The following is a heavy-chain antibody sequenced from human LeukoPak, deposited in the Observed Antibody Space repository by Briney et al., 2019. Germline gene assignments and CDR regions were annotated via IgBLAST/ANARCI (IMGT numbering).Heavy chain of an antibody. Sequence: GASVKVSCKASGYTFTGYYMHWVRQAPGQGLEWMGWVNPNSGGTNYAQKFQGRVTMTRDTSISTAYMELSRLRSDDTAVYYCARAYCSGGSCYSPDAFDIWGQGTMVTVSS. CDR2: VNPNSGGT. J-gene: IGHJ3*02. V-gene: IGHV1-2*02. CDR1: GYTFTGYY. D-gene: IGHD2-15*01. CDR3: ARAYCSGGSCYSPDAFDI.